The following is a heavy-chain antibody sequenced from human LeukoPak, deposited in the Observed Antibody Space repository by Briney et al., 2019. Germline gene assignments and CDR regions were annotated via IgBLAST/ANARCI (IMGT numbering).Heavy chain of an antibody. CDR2: ISSGGSYI. J-gene: IGHJ4*02. V-gene: IGHV3-21*01. Sequence: GGSLRLSCAASGLTFSTYSMNWVRQAPGKGLEWISSISSGGSYIYYADSVRGRFTISRDNAKNSLYLQMNSLRAEDTAVYYCARDFNGDYVFDYWGQGTLVTVSS. CDR3: ARDFNGDYVFDY. CDR1: GLTFSTYS. D-gene: IGHD4-17*01.